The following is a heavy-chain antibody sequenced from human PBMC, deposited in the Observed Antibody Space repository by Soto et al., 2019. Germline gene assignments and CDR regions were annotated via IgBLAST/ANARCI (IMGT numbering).Heavy chain of an antibody. J-gene: IGHJ4*02. Sequence: PSETLSLTCTVSGGSINSGEYYWSWVRQSPEKGLEWIGYIYFTGSTSYNPSLKSRVTISFDTSKNQFSLKLNSVTAADTAVYYCARTSNWNYYDYWDQGTLVTVSS. CDR2: IYFTGST. CDR1: GGSINSGEYY. D-gene: IGHD1-1*01. CDR3: ARTSNWNYYDY. V-gene: IGHV4-30-4*01.